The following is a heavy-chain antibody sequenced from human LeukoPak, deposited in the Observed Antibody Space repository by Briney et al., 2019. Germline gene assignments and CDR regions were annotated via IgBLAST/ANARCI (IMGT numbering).Heavy chain of an antibody. Sequence: GASVKVSCKASGGTFSSYAISWVRQAPGQGLEWMGGIIPIFGTANYAQKFQGRVTITADESTSTAYMELSSLRSEDTAVYYCARDRGGTPYYYYYYMDVWGKGTTVTVSS. D-gene: IGHD4-23*01. J-gene: IGHJ6*03. CDR3: ARDRGGTPYYYYYYMDV. CDR1: GGTFSSYA. V-gene: IGHV1-69*13. CDR2: IIPIFGTA.